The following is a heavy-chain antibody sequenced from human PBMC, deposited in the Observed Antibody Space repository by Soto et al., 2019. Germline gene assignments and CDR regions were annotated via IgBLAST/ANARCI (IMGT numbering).Heavy chain of an antibody. Sequence: PSETLSLTCTVSGGSLTAYSWNWIRQPVGKGLEWIGRIDTSGKTNYIPSLKSRLTMSIDRFKNQFSLNLKLVTAADTAVYFCAKDESGAADIWGQGTMVTVSS. CDR1: GGSLTAYS. D-gene: IGHD7-27*01. J-gene: IGHJ3*02. CDR2: IDTSGKT. CDR3: AKDESGAADI. V-gene: IGHV4-4*07.